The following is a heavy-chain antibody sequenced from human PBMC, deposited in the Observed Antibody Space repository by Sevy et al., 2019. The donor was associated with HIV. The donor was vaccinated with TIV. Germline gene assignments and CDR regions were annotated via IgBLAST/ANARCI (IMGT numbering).Heavy chain of an antibody. CDR3: ATTKDYYENSGDPFDY. D-gene: IGHD3-22*01. CDR2: FDPEDDET. J-gene: IGHJ4*02. CDR1: GYTLSGLS. Sequence: ASVKVSCKVSGYTLSGLSMHWVRQAPGKGLEWVASFDPEDDETNYAQKFQGRVTMTEDTSTDTAYMELRSLRFEDTAVYYCATTKDYYENSGDPFDYWGQGTLVTVSS. V-gene: IGHV1-24*01.